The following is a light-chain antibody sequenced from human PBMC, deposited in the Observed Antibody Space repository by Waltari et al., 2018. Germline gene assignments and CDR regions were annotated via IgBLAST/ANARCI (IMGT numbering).Light chain of an antibody. Sequence: QSALTQPASVSASPGQSITISCTGNSSDLGRFDLVSWFQQHPGEAPRLIIYEASKRPSGVSNRFSGSKSGTTASLTISGLQAEDEADYYCCSYAGSSSWVFGGGTKLTVL. CDR3: CSYAGSSSWV. CDR2: EAS. J-gene: IGLJ3*02. CDR1: SSDLGRFDL. V-gene: IGLV2-23*01.